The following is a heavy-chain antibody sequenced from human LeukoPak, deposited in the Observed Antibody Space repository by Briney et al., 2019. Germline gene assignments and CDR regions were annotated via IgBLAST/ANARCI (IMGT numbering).Heavy chain of an antibody. CDR3: ARDYWSFGDYVGYYGMDV. CDR2: IYYSGST. CDR1: GGSISNYY. Sequence: SETLSLTCTVSGGSISNYYWSWIRQPPGKGLEWIGYIYYSGSTNYNPSLKSRVTISVDTSKNQFSLKLSSVTAADTAVYYCARDYWSFGDYVGYYGMDVWGQGTTVTVSS. D-gene: IGHD4-23*01. J-gene: IGHJ6*02. V-gene: IGHV4-59*01.